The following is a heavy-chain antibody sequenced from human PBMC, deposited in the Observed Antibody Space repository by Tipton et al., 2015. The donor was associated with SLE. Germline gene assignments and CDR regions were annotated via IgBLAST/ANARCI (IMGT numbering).Heavy chain of an antibody. V-gene: IGHV4-31*03. CDR1: GGSISSGSHY. CDR3: ARVPRTFYYDYSGHFDY. CDR2: IYYTMSA. D-gene: IGHD3-22*01. J-gene: IGHJ4*02. Sequence: TLSLTCTVSGGSISSGSHYWSWIRQHPGKGLEWIGYIYYTMSAYYNPSLKSRVIISLDTSKNHFSLKLSSVTAADTAVYYCARVPRTFYYDYSGHFDYWGPGTLVTVSS.